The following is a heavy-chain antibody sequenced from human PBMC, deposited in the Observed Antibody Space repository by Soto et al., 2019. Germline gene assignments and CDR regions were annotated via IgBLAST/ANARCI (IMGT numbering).Heavy chain of an antibody. Sequence: QVQLQESGPGLVKPSQTLSLTCTVSGGSISSGGYYWSWIRQHPGKGLEWIGYIYYSGSTYYNPSPKSRVNKSVATSKTQFSLKLSSVTAADTAVYYCVRDVYYDSSGYYFDYWGQGTLVTVSS. CDR2: IYYSGST. CDR3: VRDVYYDSSGYYFDY. J-gene: IGHJ4*02. V-gene: IGHV4-31*03. CDR1: GGSISSGGYY. D-gene: IGHD3-22*01.